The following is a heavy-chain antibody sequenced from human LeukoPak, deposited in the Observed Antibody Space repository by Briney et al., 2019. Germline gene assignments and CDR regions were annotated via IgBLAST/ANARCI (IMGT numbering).Heavy chain of an antibody. Sequence: PSETLSLTCTVSGGSISSSSYYWGWIRQPPGKGLEWIGSIYYSGSTYYNPSLKSRVTISVDTSKNQFSLKLSSVTAADTAVYYCARPMQDVTDFDYWGQGTLVTVSS. V-gene: IGHV4-39*01. D-gene: IGHD2/OR15-2a*01. CDR2: IYYSGST. J-gene: IGHJ4*02. CDR1: GGSISSSSYY. CDR3: ARPMQDVTDFDY.